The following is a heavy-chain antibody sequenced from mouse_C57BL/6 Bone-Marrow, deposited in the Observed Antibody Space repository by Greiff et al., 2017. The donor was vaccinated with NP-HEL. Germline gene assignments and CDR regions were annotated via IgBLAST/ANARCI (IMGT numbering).Heavy chain of an antibody. CDR3: ARAFHGYCDV. Sequence: EVQGVESGGGLVQSGRSLRLSCATSGFTFSDFYMEWVRQAPGKGLEWIAASRNKANDYTTEYSASVKGRFIVSRDTSQSILYLQMNALRAEDTAIYYCARAFHGYCDVWGTGTTVTVSS. CDR2: SRNKANDYTT. V-gene: IGHV7-1*01. CDR1: GFTFSDFY. J-gene: IGHJ1*03.